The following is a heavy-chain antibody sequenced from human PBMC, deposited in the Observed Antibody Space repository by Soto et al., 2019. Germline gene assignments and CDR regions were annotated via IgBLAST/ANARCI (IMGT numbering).Heavy chain of an antibody. CDR2: ISYDGRNE. V-gene: IGHV3-30*18. CDR3: AKGGYYYGSRGYYVWDH. D-gene: IGHD3-22*01. Sequence: QAQLVESGGGVVQPGRSLRLSCVDSGFTFSSYGMHWVRQAPGKGLEWVAGISYDGRNEFYEDSVKGRFTISRDNSKSTLYRQMNSRRPEDTAVYYCAKGGYYYGSRGYYVWDHWGQGALVIVSS. J-gene: IGHJ4*02. CDR1: GFTFSSYG.